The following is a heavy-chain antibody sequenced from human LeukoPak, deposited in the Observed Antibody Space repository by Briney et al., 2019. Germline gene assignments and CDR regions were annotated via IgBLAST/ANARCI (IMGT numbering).Heavy chain of an antibody. Sequence: PSETLSLTCTVSGDSVSNGNYYWTWLRQPPGKALEWIGYIYYTGKTYYNPSLEGRVTILVDTSRNHFSVKLSSVTAADTAVYYCARSQNYYGSGDYWSQGTLVTVSS. CDR2: IYYTGKT. J-gene: IGHJ4*02. V-gene: IGHV4-61*03. CDR1: GDSVSNGNYY. CDR3: ARSQNYYGSGDY. D-gene: IGHD3-10*01.